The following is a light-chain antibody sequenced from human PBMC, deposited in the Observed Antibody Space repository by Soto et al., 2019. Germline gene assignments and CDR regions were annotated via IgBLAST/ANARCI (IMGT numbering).Light chain of an antibody. CDR1: QSVSSY. CDR3: QQRSNWPLT. Sequence: EIVLTQSPATLSLSPGGRATLSCRASQSVSSYLAWYHQKPGQAPRLLIYDASNRATGIPARFSGSGSGTDFTLTISSLEPEDFAVYYCQQRSNWPLTFGGGTKVEIK. V-gene: IGKV3-11*01. CDR2: DAS. J-gene: IGKJ4*01.